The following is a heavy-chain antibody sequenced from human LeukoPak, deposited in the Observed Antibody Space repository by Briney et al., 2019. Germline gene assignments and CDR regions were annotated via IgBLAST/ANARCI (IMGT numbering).Heavy chain of an antibody. J-gene: IGHJ4*02. CDR2: SGDSDGST. V-gene: IGHV3-23*01. CDR3: AKGGCRGTCNPLAH. D-gene: IGHD2-15*01. CDR1: GFTFSGSG. Sequence: GGSLRLSCAASGFTFSGSGMSWVRQAPGKGLEWISSSGDSDGSTYYADSLKGRFTISRDNSKNTLYLQMNNLRAEDTAVYCCAKGGCRGTCNPLAHWGQGALVTVSP.